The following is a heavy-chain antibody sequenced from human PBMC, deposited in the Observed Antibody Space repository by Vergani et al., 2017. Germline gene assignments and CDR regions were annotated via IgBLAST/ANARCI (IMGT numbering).Heavy chain of an antibody. CDR1: GYTFSNYY. CDR3: ARDRGITIFGAPWYFDL. J-gene: IGHJ2*01. CDR2: INPSGGHT. V-gene: IGHV1-46*01. Sequence: QVQVVQSGAEVKKSGASVKVSCKTSGYTFSNYYMHWVRQAPGQGLEWMGIINPSGGHTNYAQKFQGRVTMTRDTSTSTVYMELSSLRSEDTAVYYCARDRGITIFGAPWYFDLWGRGTLVTVSS. D-gene: IGHD3-3*01.